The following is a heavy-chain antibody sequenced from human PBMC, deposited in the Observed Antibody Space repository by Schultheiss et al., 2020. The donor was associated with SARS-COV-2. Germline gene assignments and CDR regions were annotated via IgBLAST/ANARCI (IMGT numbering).Heavy chain of an antibody. CDR1: GGSISSGGYY. D-gene: IGHD3-22*01. V-gene: IGHV4-61*02. CDR2: IYTTGST. CDR3: ARDSAYYDTLSYYFYY. Sequence: SETLSLTCTVSGGSISSGGYYWSWIRQPAGKGLEWIGRIYTTGSTNYNPSLKSRVTISVHTSKNQFSLKLSSVTAADTAVYYCARDSAYYDTLSYYFYYWGQGTLVTVSS. J-gene: IGHJ4*02.